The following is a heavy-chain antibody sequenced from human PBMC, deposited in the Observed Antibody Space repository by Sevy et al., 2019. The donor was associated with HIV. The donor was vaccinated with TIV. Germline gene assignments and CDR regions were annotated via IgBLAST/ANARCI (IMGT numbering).Heavy chain of an antibody. Sequence: GASVKVSCKASGYTFTSSEVNWVRQAPGQGLEWMGWINPNSGKTGYAQKLQGRVTMTRDTSVSTVFMELSSLTSEDTATYYCARVMRDGSGWYGPTYWGQGTLVTVSS. CDR2: INPNSGKT. J-gene: IGHJ4*02. D-gene: IGHD6-19*01. CDR1: GYTFTSSE. V-gene: IGHV1-8*01. CDR3: ARVMRDGSGWYGPTY.